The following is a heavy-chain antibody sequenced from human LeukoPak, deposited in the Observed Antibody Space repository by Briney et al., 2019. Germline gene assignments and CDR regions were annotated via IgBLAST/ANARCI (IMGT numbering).Heavy chain of an antibody. CDR3: ARAGYCSSGTCYSGDY. D-gene: IGHD2-15*01. Sequence: PGGSLRLSCAASGFTFSSYEMNWVRQAPGKGLEWVSTLSGSGGSTFYADSVKGRFTISRDNSKNTLYLQMNSLRVEDTAVYYCARAGYCSSGTCYSGDYWGQGTLVTVSS. J-gene: IGHJ4*02. CDR1: GFTFSSYE. V-gene: IGHV3-23*01. CDR2: LSGSGGST.